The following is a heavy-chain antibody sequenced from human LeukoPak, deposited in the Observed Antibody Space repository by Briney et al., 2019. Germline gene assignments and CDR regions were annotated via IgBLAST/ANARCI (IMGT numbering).Heavy chain of an antibody. CDR3: ARAPLTGYYLYFDF. CDR1: GYTFPSYY. J-gene: IGHJ4*02. CDR2: INPSGGNT. D-gene: IGHD3-9*01. V-gene: IGHV1-46*01. Sequence: ASVKVSCKASGYTFPSYYMHWVRQAPGQGLEWMGVINPSGGNTNSAQKFQGRVTMTTDTSTSTAYMELRGLRSDGTAVYFCARAPLTGYYLYFDFWGQGTLVTVSS.